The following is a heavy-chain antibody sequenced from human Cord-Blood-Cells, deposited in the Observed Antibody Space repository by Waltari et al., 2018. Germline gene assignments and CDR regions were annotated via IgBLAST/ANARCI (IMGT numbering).Heavy chain of an antibody. J-gene: IGHJ4*02. CDR1: GFTFSSYA. Sequence: QVQLVESGGGVVQPGRSLRLSCAASGFTFSSYAMHWVRQAPGKGLEWVAFISYAGSNKYYADSVKGRFTISRDNSKNTLYLQMNSLRAEDTAVYYCARGKWFREFDYWGQGTLVTVSS. CDR2: ISYAGSNK. V-gene: IGHV3-30-3*01. CDR3: ARGKWFREFDY. D-gene: IGHD3-10*01.